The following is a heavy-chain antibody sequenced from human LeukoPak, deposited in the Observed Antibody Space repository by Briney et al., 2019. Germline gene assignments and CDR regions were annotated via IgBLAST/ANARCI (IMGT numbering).Heavy chain of an antibody. Sequence: GGSLRLSCAASGFTFNTYNMNWVRQAPGKGLEWVSSISSSSSYKYYADSVKGRFTISRDNAKNSLYLQMNSLRAEDTAVYYCARDATRYYYGSGSYYTDYWGQGTLVTVSS. CDR3: ARDATRYYYGSGSYYTDY. J-gene: IGHJ4*02. D-gene: IGHD3-10*01. CDR1: GFTFNTYN. CDR2: ISSSSSYK. V-gene: IGHV3-21*01.